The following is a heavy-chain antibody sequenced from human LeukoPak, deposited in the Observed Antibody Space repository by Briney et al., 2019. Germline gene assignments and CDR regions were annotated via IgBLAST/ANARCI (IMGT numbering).Heavy chain of an antibody. J-gene: IGHJ4*02. CDR1: GFTFSSYE. D-gene: IGHD5-24*01. V-gene: IGHV3-48*03. Sequence: GGSLRLFCAASGFTFSSYEMNWVRQAPGKGLEWVSYISSSGSTIYYADSVKGRFTISRDNAKNSLYLQMSSLRAEDTAVYYCARVTPEMATGIDYWGQGTLVTVSS. CDR2: ISSSGSTI. CDR3: ARVTPEMATGIDY.